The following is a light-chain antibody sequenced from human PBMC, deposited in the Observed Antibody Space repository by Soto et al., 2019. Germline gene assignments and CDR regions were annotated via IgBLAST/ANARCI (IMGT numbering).Light chain of an antibody. CDR2: GAS. J-gene: IGKJ4*01. CDR1: QTLSNY. V-gene: IGKV1-39*01. Sequence: DIQMTQSPSSVSASVGDRVTITCRASQTLSNYLTWFQQKPGKAPKVLIYGASTLQSRVPSRFSGSGSGAEFTLTISSLQPDDSATYYCQQSFSPLLTFGGGTKVDIK. CDR3: QQSFSPLLT.